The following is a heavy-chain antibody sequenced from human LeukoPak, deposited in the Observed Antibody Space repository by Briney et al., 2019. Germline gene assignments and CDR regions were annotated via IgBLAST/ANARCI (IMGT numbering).Heavy chain of an antibody. D-gene: IGHD5-12*01. J-gene: IGHJ4*02. V-gene: IGHV3-7*01. CDR3: ARAGGYASSWAY. Sequence: GALRLSCAASGFTFSSYWMSWVRQAPGKGLEWVANIKQDGSEKNYVDSVKGRFTISRDNAKNSLELQINSLRDEDTAVYYCARAGGYASSWAYWGQGTLVTVSS. CDR2: IKQDGSEK. CDR1: GFTFSSYW.